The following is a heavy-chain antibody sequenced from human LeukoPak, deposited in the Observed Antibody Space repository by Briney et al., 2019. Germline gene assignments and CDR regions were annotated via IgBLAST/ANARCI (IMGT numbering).Heavy chain of an antibody. Sequence: GRSLRLSCAASGFTFSSYGMHWVRQAPGKGLEWVADIWYDGSNKYYANSVKGRFTISRDNSKNALYLQMNSLRAEDTAVYYCARGILAAAGHHGLYYYYYMDVWGKGTTVTVSS. CDR1: GFTFSSYG. D-gene: IGHD6-13*01. CDR2: IWYDGSNK. CDR3: ARGILAAAGHHGLYYYYYMDV. V-gene: IGHV3-33*01. J-gene: IGHJ6*03.